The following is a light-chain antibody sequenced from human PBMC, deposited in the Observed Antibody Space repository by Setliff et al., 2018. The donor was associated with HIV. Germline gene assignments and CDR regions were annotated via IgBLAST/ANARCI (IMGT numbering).Light chain of an antibody. CDR3: CSYAGRYIYI. Sequence: YELTQPPSVSVAPGKTARITCGGDNIGGKTVHWYQQKPGQAPILVIHYDTDRPSGIPERFSGSKSGNTASLTISGLQAEDEADYYCCSYAGRYIYIFGTGTKVTVL. J-gene: IGLJ1*01. CDR2: YDT. CDR1: NIGGKT. V-gene: IGLV3-21*01.